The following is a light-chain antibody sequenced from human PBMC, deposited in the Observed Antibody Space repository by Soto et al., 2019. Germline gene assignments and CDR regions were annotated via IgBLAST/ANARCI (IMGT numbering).Light chain of an antibody. Sequence: LAQPRSVSGSPGQSVTISCSGTSSDVGCYNSVSWYQQFPGKAPKLMIYDVTKRPSGVPDRFSGSKSGNTASLTISGLQAEDEADYYCCSYAASYTLVFGGGTKVTVL. V-gene: IGLV2-11*01. CDR3: CSYAASYTLV. CDR2: DVT. J-gene: IGLJ2*01. CDR1: SSDVGCYNS.